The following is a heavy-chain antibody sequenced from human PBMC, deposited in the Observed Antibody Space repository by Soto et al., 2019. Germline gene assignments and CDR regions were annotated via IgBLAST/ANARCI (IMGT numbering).Heavy chain of an antibody. J-gene: IGHJ4*02. CDR3: ARVTSSLPYSILGIFDY. Sequence: EVQLVESGGGLVKPGGSLRLSCAASGFTFSSYSMNWVRQAPGKGLEWVSSISSSSSYIYYADSVKGRFTISRDNAKNSLYLKMNSVIAEDTAVYYCARVTSSLPYSILGIFDYWGQGTLVTVSS. D-gene: IGHD4-4*01. CDR2: ISSSSSYI. V-gene: IGHV3-21*01. CDR1: GFTFSSYS.